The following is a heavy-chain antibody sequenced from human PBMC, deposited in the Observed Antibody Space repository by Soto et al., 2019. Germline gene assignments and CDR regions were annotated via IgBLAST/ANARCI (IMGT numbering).Heavy chain of an antibody. CDR3: ARDRCYDGTCYSASDS. CDR2: ISTTSFTI. J-gene: IGHJ5*01. Sequence: PGGSLRLSCAASGFSLSTYNMDWVRQAPGKRPEWIAYISTTSFTIYYADSVKGRFTISRDNDRNSLYLEMNSLRDEDTAVYYCARDRCYDGTCYSASDSWGQGTLVTVSS. D-gene: IGHD2-15*01. V-gene: IGHV3-48*02. CDR1: GFSLSTYN.